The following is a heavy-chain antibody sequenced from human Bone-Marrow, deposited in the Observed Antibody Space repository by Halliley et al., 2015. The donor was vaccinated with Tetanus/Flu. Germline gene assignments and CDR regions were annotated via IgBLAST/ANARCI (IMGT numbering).Heavy chain of an antibody. J-gene: IGHJ4*02. CDR1: GASIGSSY. CDR2: IYYSGST. CDR3: ARVGLGISALDY. Sequence: LRLSCSVSGASIGSSYWGWIRQSPGEGLEWIGYIYYSGSTNYNPSLRSRVTILVDTPKSQVSLRLLSVTAADTAVYYCARVGLGISALDYWGQGILVTVSS. D-gene: IGHD7-27*01. V-gene: IGHV4-59*01.